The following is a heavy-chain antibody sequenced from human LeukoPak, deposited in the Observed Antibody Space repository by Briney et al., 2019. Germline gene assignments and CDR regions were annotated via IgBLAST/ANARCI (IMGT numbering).Heavy chain of an antibody. Sequence: SETLSLTCTVSGGSISSSSYYWGWIRQPPGKGQEWIGSIYYSGSTYYNPSLKSRVTISVDTSKNQFSLKLSSVTAADTAVYYCARQFPYYDILTGYYHALDAFDIWGQGTMVTVSS. CDR1: GGSISSSSYY. D-gene: IGHD3-9*01. CDR3: ARQFPYYDILTGYYHALDAFDI. CDR2: IYYSGST. V-gene: IGHV4-39*01. J-gene: IGHJ3*02.